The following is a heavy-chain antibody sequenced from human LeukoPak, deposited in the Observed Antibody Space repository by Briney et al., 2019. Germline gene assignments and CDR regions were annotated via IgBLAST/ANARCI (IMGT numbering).Heavy chain of an antibody. Sequence: PSETLSLTCTVSGGSISSYYWSWIRQPPGKGLEWIGYIYYSGSTNYNPSLKSRVTVSVDTSKNQFSLKLGSVTAADTAVYYCARREYSYGYYYWGQGTLVTVSS. J-gene: IGHJ4*02. CDR3: ARREYSYGYYY. CDR2: IYYSGST. D-gene: IGHD5-18*01. V-gene: IGHV4-59*12. CDR1: GGSISSYY.